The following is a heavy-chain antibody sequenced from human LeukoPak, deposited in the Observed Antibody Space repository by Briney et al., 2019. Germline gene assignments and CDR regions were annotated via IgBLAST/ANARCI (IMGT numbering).Heavy chain of an antibody. J-gene: IGHJ4*02. Sequence: SETLSLTCAVYGGSFSGYYWSWIRQPPGKGLEWIGEINHSGSTNYNPSLKSRVTISVDTSKNQFSLKLSSVTAADTAVYYCARSPHRRYCSGGSCYFDYWGQGTLVTVSS. V-gene: IGHV4-34*01. CDR2: INHSGST. CDR3: ARSPHRRYCSGGSCYFDY. CDR1: GGSFSGYY. D-gene: IGHD2-15*01.